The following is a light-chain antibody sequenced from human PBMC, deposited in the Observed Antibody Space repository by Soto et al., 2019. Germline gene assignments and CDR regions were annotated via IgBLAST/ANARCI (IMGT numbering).Light chain of an antibody. V-gene: IGKV3-15*01. CDR1: QSVISN. Sequence: EIVVTQSPALLSVSPGERVTLSCRASQSVISNIAWYQQKLGQAPRLLIYGASTRATGIPARFSGSGSGTEFFLTISSLQSEDFAMYYCQHYNNWLGTFGGGTKVEIK. CDR2: GAS. J-gene: IGKJ4*01. CDR3: QHYNNWLGT.